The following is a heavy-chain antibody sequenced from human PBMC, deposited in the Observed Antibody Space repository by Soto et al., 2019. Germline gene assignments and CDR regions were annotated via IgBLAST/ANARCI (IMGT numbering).Heavy chain of an antibody. CDR2: ISYDGSNN. Sequence: PGGTMRLSCAASGFTFSSYSMHCARRDTGRGLEWVAVISYDGSNNSCGGCVKGRFTISRDNSKNTLYMQMNSLRAEDTAVYYCAKDLSWFGESTYYYGMDVWGQGTTVTVSS. V-gene: IGHV3-30*18. CDR3: AKDLSWFGESTYYYGMDV. CDR1: GFTFSSYS. D-gene: IGHD3-10*01. J-gene: IGHJ6*02.